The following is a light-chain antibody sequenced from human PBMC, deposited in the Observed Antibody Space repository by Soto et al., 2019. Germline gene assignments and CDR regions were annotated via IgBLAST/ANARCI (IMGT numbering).Light chain of an antibody. CDR2: GAF. Sequence: DIVLTQSPGTLSLSPGERVTLSCRASQIVTSDYLAWYHQAPGQAPRLLIYGAFNRATGISDRFSGSGSGTDFTLSISKLEPGDFAVYYCQQRGDWPLTFGGGTKVEI. V-gene: IGKV3D-20*02. J-gene: IGKJ4*01. CDR1: QIVTSDY. CDR3: QQRGDWPLT.